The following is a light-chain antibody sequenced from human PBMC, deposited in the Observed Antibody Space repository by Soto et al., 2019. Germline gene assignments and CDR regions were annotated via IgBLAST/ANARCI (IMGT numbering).Light chain of an antibody. V-gene: IGKV1-33*01. CDR2: GAS. J-gene: IGKJ3*01. Sequence: DIQMTQSPSSLSASVGARVSITCQASQDIRTSLSWFQHKPGRAPKLLIYGASYLETGVPSRFRGSGSGTDFTLTITSLQPEDTATYYCQHYDNLPPFTFGPGTIVYIK. CDR3: QHYDNLPPFT. CDR1: QDIRTS.